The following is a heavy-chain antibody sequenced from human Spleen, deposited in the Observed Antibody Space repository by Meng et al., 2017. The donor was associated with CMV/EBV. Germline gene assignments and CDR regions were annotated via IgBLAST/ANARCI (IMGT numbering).Heavy chain of an antibody. CDR1: GGTFRLYD. V-gene: IGHV1-69*12. CDR3: ATLSWIQLWLGPVHDY. CDR2: IIPMSGTT. D-gene: IGHD5-18*01. Sequence: QVQRVHAGIEIKKSGSSVRVSCKASGGTFRLYDITWVRLAPGQGLEYMGGIIPMSGTTIYAPKFQGRVTIIADESTNTAYMELSRLRSDDTAVYYCATLSWIQLWLGPVHDYWGQGTLVTVSS. J-gene: IGHJ4*02.